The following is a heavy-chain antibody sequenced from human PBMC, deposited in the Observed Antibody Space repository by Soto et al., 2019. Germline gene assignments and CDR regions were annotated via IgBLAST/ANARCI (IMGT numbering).Heavy chain of an antibody. J-gene: IGHJ4*02. V-gene: IGHV3-23*01. CDR3: ASSGIVGVPAAGPGGY. Sequence: WGPLRLPCAASGVNFILFSMSRVRQAPGKGLEWVSSMRSSGGDTYYADSVKGRFTISRDNSKNTLYLQMNSLRAGDTAVYYCASSGIVGVPAAGPGGYWGQGTLVTSPQ. CDR1: GVNFILFS. D-gene: IGHD2-2*01. CDR2: MRSSGGDT.